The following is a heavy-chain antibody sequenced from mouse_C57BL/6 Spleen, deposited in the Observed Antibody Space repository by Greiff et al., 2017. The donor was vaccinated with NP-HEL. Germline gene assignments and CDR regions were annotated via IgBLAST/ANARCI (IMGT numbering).Heavy chain of an antibody. D-gene: IGHD1-1*01. CDR2: IWTGGGT. J-gene: IGHJ1*03. Sequence: VKLQESGPGLVAPSQSLSITCTVSGFSLTSYAISWVRQPPGKGLEWLGVIWTGGGTNYNSALKSRLSISKDNSKSQVFLKMNSLQTDDTARYYCARNSYGSSYGYFDVWGTGTTVTVSS. CDR3: ARNSYGSSYGYFDV. CDR1: GFSLTSYA. V-gene: IGHV2-9-1*01.